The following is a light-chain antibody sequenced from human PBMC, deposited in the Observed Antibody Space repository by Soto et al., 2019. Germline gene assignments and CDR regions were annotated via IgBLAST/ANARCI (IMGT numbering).Light chain of an antibody. Sequence: DIQVTQSPSSLSASVGDRVSITWRAIQDIAVYLAWYQHKPGRTPERLIHGASRLQSGVPARFSGSGSGTDFTLSINSLQPEDFATYYCQQAYSFPITLGQGTRLEI. CDR2: GAS. CDR3: QQAYSFPIT. CDR1: QDIAVY. V-gene: IGKV1D-12*01. J-gene: IGKJ5*01.